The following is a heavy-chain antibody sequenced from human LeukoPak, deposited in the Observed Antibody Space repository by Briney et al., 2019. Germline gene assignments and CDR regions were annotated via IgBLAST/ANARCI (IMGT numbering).Heavy chain of an antibody. Sequence: GGSLRLSCAASGFTFDDYAMHWVRQAPGKGLEWVSGISWNSGSIGYADSVKGRFTISRHNSKNTLYLQMNSLRAEDTAVYYCAREAGYYDSSGYEGIFDYWGQGTLVTVSS. CDR1: GFTFDDYA. D-gene: IGHD3-22*01. CDR3: AREAGYYDSSGYEGIFDY. J-gene: IGHJ4*02. CDR2: ISWNSGSI. V-gene: IGHV3-9*01.